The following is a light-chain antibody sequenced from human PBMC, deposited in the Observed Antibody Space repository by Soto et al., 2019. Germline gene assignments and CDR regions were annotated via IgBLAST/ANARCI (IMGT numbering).Light chain of an antibody. CDR3: QQRSSWPHT. V-gene: IGKV3-11*01. CDR2: DAS. CDR1: QSVSSY. J-gene: IGKJ3*01. Sequence: EIVLTQSPATLSLSPGERATLSCRASQSVSSYLAWYQQKPGQAPRLLIYDASNRATGIPARFSGSGSGTDFTLTISSLEPEDFAVYYCQQRSSWPHTFGPGTKVDVE.